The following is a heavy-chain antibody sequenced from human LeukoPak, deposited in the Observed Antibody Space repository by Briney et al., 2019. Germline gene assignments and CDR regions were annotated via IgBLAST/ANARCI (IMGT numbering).Heavy chain of an antibody. CDR1: GDTFSSYQ. Sequence: GASVKVSCKASGDTFSSYQMHWVRQAPGQGLEWMGLINPSGDNAKNAQKFQGRVTMTRDMSTSTFYMELSSLRSDDTAVYYCARAFVVTGIIREAFDLWGQGTMVTVSS. V-gene: IGHV1-46*01. J-gene: IGHJ3*01. CDR3: ARAFVVTGIIREAFDL. CDR2: INPSGDNA. D-gene: IGHD2-21*02.